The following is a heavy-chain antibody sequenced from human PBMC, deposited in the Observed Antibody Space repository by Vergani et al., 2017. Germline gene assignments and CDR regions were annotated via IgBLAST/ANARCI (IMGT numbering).Heavy chain of an antibody. J-gene: IGHJ6*02. CDR2: IYTGERT. Sequence: VQLVESGGGLAQPGTSLRLSCAGSGFRVTDYYMAWVRQAPGKGLEWVSVIYTGERTFYPKSVRGRFTVSRDRSTNTLYLQMHGLRPEDTALYYCAKGGAPNPYQCDLDVWGQGTTVTVSS. V-gene: IGHV3-66*02. CDR3: AKGGAPNPYQCDLDV. D-gene: IGHD2-21*02. CDR1: GFRVTDYY.